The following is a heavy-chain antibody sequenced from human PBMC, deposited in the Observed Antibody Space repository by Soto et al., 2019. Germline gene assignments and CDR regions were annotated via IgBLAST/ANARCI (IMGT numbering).Heavy chain of an antibody. D-gene: IGHD2-15*01. CDR2: INSDGSVS. J-gene: IGHJ6*03. Sequence: EVKLVESGGGLVQPGGSLRLSCAASGFTFSNYCMYWVRQAPGKGLVWVSRINSDGSVSCYADSVKGRLTISRDNVKNTLYLQMNSLRVEDSAVYYWARGECVGGTCYSVAGSFYYCLDGWGKGTMVTVFS. CDR3: ARGECVGGTCYSVAGSFYYCLDG. V-gene: IGHV3-74*01. CDR1: GFTFSNYC.